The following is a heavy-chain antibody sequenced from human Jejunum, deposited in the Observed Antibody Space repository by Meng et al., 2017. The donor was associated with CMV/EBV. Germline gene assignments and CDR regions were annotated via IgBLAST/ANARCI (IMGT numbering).Heavy chain of an antibody. CDR1: GFAFRSYS. V-gene: IGHV3-48*01. CDR2: IGLSGNNI. Sequence: AASGFAFRSYSMNWVRQAPGKGLEWVSYIGLSGNNIYYANSVKGRFTVSRDNSKNTLYLQINSLRAEDTAVYYCAKSPGWELPFDYWGQGTLVTVSS. J-gene: IGHJ4*02. D-gene: IGHD1-26*01. CDR3: AKSPGWELPFDY.